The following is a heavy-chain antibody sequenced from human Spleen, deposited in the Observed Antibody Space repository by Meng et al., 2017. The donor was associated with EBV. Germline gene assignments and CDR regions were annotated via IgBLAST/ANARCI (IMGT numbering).Heavy chain of an antibody. CDR1: GFTFSSYS. J-gene: IGHJ4*02. CDR3: ARMVTAIGFDF. V-gene: IGHV3-21*01. Sequence: EVQLVESGGXXXXXGXSLXLSCAASGFTFSSYSMNWVRQAPGKGLEWVSSISSSSSYIYHADSVKGRFTISRDNAKNSLYLQMNSLRAEDTAVYYCARMVTAIGFDFWGQGTLVTVSS. D-gene: IGHD2-21*02. CDR2: ISSSSSYI.